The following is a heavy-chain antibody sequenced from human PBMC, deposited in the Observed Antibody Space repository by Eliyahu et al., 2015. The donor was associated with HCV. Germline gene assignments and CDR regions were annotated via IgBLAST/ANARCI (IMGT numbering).Heavy chain of an antibody. Sequence: QLHLQESGPGLVKPSETLSLTCTVSGASISIPGFFWGWIRQPPGKGLEWIGSVYFTGXALYDPSLKSRVSMSVDTSKNQFSLRLTSVTATDTAAYFCGRLGNPGDVSGQTGGFYVDSWGQGMLVTVSS. D-gene: IGHD3-16*01. CDR2: VYFTGXA. CDR1: GASISIPGFF. V-gene: IGHV4-39*01. CDR3: GRLGNPGDVSGQTGGFYVDS. J-gene: IGHJ4*02.